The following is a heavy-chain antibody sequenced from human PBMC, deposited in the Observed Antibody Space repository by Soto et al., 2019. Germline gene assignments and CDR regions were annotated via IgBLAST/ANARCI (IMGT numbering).Heavy chain of an antibody. CDR2: IWYDGSNK. D-gene: IGHD2-2*01. CDR3: ARSQNQLLSWFDP. CDR1: AFSFRIYV. V-gene: IGHV3-33*01. J-gene: IGHJ5*02. Sequence: GRLLRVSWAASAFSFRIYVIHWVLQAPGKGLEWVAVIWYDGSNKYYADSVKGRFTISRDNSKNTLYLQMNSLRAEDTAVYYCARSQNQLLSWFDPWGQGTLVTVSS.